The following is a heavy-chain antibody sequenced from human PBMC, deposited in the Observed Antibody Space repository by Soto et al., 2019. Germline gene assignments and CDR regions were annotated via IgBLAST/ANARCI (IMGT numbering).Heavy chain of an antibody. V-gene: IGHV3-7*01. CDR3: AREPVSLLWFGPNGWFDP. CDR1: GFTFSSYW. CDR2: IKQDGSEK. J-gene: IGHJ5*02. Sequence: PGGSLRLSCAASGFTFSSYWMSWVRQAPGKGLEWVANIKQDGSEKYYVDSVKGRFTISRDNAKNSLYLQMNSLRAEDTAVYYCAREPVSLLWFGPNGWFDPWGQGTLVTVSS. D-gene: IGHD3-10*01.